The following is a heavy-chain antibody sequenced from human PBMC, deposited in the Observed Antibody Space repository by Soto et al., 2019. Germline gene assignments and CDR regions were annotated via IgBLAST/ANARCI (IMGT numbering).Heavy chain of an antibody. CDR2: IYHSGST. J-gene: IGHJ3*02. V-gene: IGHV4-30-2*02. Sequence: PSETLSLTCAVSGGSISSGGYSWSWIRQPPGKGLEWIGYIYHSGSTYYNPSLKSRVSISVDTSKNQFSLKLSSVTAADTAVYFCARRYGYGTFDIWGQGTMVTVSS. CDR3: ARRYGYGTFDI. D-gene: IGHD5-18*01. CDR1: GGSISSGGYS.